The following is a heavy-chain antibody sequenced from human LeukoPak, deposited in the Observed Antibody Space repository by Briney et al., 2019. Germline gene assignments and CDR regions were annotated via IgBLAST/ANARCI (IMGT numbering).Heavy chain of an antibody. CDR3: AKVKGVTFDYGGDFDY. D-gene: IGHD4-23*01. J-gene: IGHJ4*02. CDR1: GFTFSSYA. Sequence: PGGSLRLSCAASGFTFSSYAMSWVRQAPGKGLEWVSAISGSGGSTYYADSVKGRFTISRDNSKNTLYLQMNSLRAEDTAVYYCAKVKGVTFDYGGDFDYWGQGTLVTVSS. CDR2: ISGSGGST. V-gene: IGHV3-23*01.